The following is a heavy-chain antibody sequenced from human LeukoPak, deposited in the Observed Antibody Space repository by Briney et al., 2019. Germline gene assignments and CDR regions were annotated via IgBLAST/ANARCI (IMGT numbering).Heavy chain of an antibody. J-gene: IGHJ4*02. V-gene: IGHV4-34*01. CDR3: ARRKRGDYYDSSGYSLFDY. Sequence: SETLSLTCTVSGGSISGYYWSWIRQPPGKGLEWIGEINHSGSTNYNPSLKSRVTISVDTSKNQFSLKLSSVTAADTAVYYCARRKRGDYYDSSGYSLFDYWGQGTLVTVSS. CDR1: GGSISGYY. D-gene: IGHD3-22*01. CDR2: INHSGST.